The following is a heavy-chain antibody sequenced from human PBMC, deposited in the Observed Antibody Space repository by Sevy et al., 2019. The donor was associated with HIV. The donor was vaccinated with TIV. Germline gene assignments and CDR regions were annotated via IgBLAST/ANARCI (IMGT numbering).Heavy chain of an antibody. CDR3: AKGDGALTGIDP. D-gene: IGHD7-27*01. Sequence: GGSLRLSCAASGFTLSDYAMHWVRLAPGKGLEWVALMSYDGSDQYYADSVKGRFTISRDNSKNTLYLQMNSLRVEDTAVYYCAKGDGALTGIDPWGQGTLVTVSS. CDR1: GFTLSDYA. CDR2: MSYDGSDQ. V-gene: IGHV3-30*18. J-gene: IGHJ5*02.